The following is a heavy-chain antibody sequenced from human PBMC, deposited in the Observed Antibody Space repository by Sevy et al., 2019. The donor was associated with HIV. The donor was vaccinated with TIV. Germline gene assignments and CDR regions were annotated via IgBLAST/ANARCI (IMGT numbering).Heavy chain of an antibody. J-gene: IGHJ4*02. V-gene: IGHV3-72*01. CDR3: ATHAGIAAAGRVFDY. Sequence: GGSLRLSCAASGFTFSDHYMEWVRQAPGKGLEWVGRTRNKADRYTTEYAASVKSRFTTSRDDSKNSLYLQRNSLKTEDTAVYYCATHAGIAAAGRVFDYWGQGSLVTVSS. CDR2: TRNKADRYTT. CDR1: GFTFSDHY. D-gene: IGHD6-13*01.